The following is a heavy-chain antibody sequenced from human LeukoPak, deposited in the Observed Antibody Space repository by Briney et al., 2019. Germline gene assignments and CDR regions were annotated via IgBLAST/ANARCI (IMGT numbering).Heavy chain of an antibody. CDR1: GFTFSSYG. CDR3: ARDHIAAAGTPQH. Sequence: GRSLRLSCAASGFTFSSYGMHWVRQAPGKGLEWVAVISVDGSNEYYADSVKGRFTISRDNSRNTLYLQMNGLRAEDTAVYYCARDHIAAAGTPQHWGQGTLVTVSS. J-gene: IGHJ4*02. CDR2: ISVDGSNE. D-gene: IGHD6-13*01. V-gene: IGHV3-30*03.